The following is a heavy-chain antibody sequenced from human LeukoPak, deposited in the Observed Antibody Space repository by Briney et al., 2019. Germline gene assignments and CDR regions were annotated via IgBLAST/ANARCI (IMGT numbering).Heavy chain of an antibody. CDR2: ISSSGSTI. Sequence: PGGSLRLSCAASGFTFSSYEMNWVRQAPGKRLEWVSYISSSGSTIYYADSVKGRFTISRDNAKNSLYLQMNSLRAEDTAVYYCARVPSANSSTGDGGQGTLVTVSS. J-gene: IGHJ4*02. V-gene: IGHV3-48*03. CDR3: ARVPSANSSTGD. D-gene: IGHD6-13*01. CDR1: GFTFSSYE.